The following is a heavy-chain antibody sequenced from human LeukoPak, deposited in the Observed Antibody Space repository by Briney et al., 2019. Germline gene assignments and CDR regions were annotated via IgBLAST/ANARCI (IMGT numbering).Heavy chain of an antibody. CDR1: GYTFTSYD. J-gene: IGHJ6*02. Sequence: ASVKVSCKASGYTFTSYDINWVRQATGQGLEWMGWMNPNSGNTGYAQKFQGRVTMTRNTSISTAYMELSSLRSEDTAVYYCARWNSYYDFWSGYRSRYYYYGMDVWGQGTTVTVSS. V-gene: IGHV1-8*01. CDR3: ARWNSYYDFWSGYRSRYYYYGMDV. D-gene: IGHD3-3*01. CDR2: MNPNSGNT.